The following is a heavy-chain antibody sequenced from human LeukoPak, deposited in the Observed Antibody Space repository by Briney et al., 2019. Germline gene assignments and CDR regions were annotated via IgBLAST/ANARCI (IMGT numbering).Heavy chain of an antibody. Sequence: ASVKVSCKASGYTFTDYFMHWVRLAPGQGPESMGWINPNSGATSTDYPQKFRDRVTMTRDTSISTAYMELSRLRSDDAAVYYCARDSVLLAVTGHIGTIDCWGQGTLVTVSS. D-gene: IGHD6-19*01. V-gene: IGHV1-2*02. CDR2: INPNSGAT. CDR3: ARDSVLLAVTGHIGTIDC. J-gene: IGHJ4*02. CDR1: GYTFTDYF.